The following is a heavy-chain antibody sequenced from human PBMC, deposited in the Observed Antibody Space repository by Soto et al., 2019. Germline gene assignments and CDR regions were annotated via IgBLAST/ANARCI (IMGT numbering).Heavy chain of an antibody. CDR3: ARGRGGSYGGNSAHYDV. CDR1: GFTFSGFG. CDR2: IWYGGSKE. Sequence: QVHLVESGGGVVQPGTSLRLSCEASGFTFSGFGMHWVRQTPGKGLEWVAVIWYGGSKEYFADCVKGRFTISRANSKNALYLQMNSLRAEDSAIYYCARGRGGSYGGNSAHYDVWGQGTLVTVSS. D-gene: IGHD4-17*01. J-gene: IGHJ3*01. V-gene: IGHV3-33*01.